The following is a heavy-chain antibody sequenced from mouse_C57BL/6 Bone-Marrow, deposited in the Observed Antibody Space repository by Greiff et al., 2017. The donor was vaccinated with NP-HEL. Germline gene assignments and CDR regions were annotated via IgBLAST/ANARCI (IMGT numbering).Heavy chain of an antibody. D-gene: IGHD1-1*01. J-gene: IGHJ4*01. CDR3: AREGYGSYYAMDY. Sequence: QVQLKESGAELVRPGASVKLSCKASGYTFTDYYINWVKQRPGQGLEWIARIYPGSGNTYYNEKFKGKATLTAEKSSSTAYMQLSSLTSEDSAVYFCAREGYGSYYAMDYWGQGTSVTVSS. CDR1: GYTFTDYY. CDR2: IYPGSGNT. V-gene: IGHV1-76*01.